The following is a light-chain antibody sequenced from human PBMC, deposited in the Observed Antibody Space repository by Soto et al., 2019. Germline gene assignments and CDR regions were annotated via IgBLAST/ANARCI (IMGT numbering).Light chain of an antibody. V-gene: IGKV3-20*01. Sequence: EIVLTQSPDTLSLSPGERATLSCRASQSVSGSNLAWYPHKPGHGPRLLIYIASRRATGIPDRFSGSVSGTQFTLTISRLEPEDFAVYYCQHNCSGPWTFGQGTKVEIK. CDR2: IAS. CDR1: QSVSGSN. CDR3: QHNCSGPWT. J-gene: IGKJ1*01.